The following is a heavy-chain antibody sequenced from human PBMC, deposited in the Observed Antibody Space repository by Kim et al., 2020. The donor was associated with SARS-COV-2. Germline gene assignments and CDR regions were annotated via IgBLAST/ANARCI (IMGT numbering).Heavy chain of an antibody. Sequence: GGSLRLSCAASGFTFTKVWLSWVRQAPGKGLEWVGRIRSKVDGGTEDYAAPVKGRFTISRDDSKNTLYLQMNGLRAEDTAFYHCTTDYERIGGLCDGETCYPASLWGQGTLVTVSS. J-gene: IGHJ4*02. CDR3: TTDYERIGGLCDGETCYPASL. V-gene: IGHV3-15*01. CDR1: GFTFTKVW. D-gene: IGHD2-21*01. CDR2: IRSKVDGGTE.